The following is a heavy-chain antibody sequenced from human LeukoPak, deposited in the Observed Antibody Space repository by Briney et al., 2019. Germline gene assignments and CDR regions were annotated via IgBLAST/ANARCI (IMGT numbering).Heavy chain of an antibody. CDR2: VHASGSI. V-gene: IGHV4-61*02. D-gene: IGHD3-10*01. J-gene: IGHJ4*02. CDR3: ARDQVDGFGFYDY. Sequence: SETLSLTCTVPGGSIIRGGYHWSWFRQPAGKGLQWIGRVHASGSINYNPSLKSRVTISVDTSRTQFSLKVTSMTAADTAVYYCARDQVDGFGFYDYWGQGILVTVSS. CDR1: GGSIIRGGYH.